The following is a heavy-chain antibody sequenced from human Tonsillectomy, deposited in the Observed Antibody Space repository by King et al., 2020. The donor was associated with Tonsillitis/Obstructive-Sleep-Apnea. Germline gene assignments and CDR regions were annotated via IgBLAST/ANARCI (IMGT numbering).Heavy chain of an antibody. CDR1: GFTFSSYE. J-gene: IGHJ4*02. Sequence: VQLVQSGGGLVQPGGPLRLSCAASGFTFSSYEMNWVRQAPGKGLEWVSYISSSGSTIYYADSVKGRFTISRDNAKNSLYLQMNSLRAEDTAVYYCARMGIAARLGYWGQGTLVTVSS. V-gene: IGHV3-48*03. CDR3: ARMGIAARLGY. CDR2: ISSSGSTI. D-gene: IGHD6-6*01.